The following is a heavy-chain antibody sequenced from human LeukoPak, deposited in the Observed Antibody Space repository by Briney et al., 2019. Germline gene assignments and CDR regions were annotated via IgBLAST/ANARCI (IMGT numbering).Heavy chain of an antibody. CDR2: INPNSGGT. Sequence: GASVKVSCKASGYTVTGYYMHWVRQAPGQGLEWMGWINPNSGGTNYAQKFQGRVTMTRDTSISTAYMELSRLRSDDTAVYYCARPEPACSSTSCYMDVWGQGTTVTVSS. CDR3: ARPEPACSSTSCYMDV. V-gene: IGHV1-2*02. J-gene: IGHJ6*02. D-gene: IGHD2-2*01. CDR1: GYTVTGYY.